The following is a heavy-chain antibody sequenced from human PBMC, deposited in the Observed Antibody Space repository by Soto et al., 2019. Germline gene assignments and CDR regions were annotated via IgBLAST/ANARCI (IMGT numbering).Heavy chain of an antibody. Sequence: ASVKVSCKASGGTFTSNDINWVRQTTGQGLEWMGWMNPNSGNTGYAQKFQGRVTMTRNASISTAYMELSSLRSEDTAVYYCARPRDGYNFGHFGYWGQGTLVTVS. CDR2: MNPNSGNT. D-gene: IGHD5-12*01. CDR3: ARPRDGYNFGHFGY. J-gene: IGHJ4*02. V-gene: IGHV1-8*01. CDR1: GGTFTSND.